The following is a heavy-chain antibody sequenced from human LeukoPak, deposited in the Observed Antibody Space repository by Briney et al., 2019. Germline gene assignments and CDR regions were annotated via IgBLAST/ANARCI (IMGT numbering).Heavy chain of an antibody. V-gene: IGHV3-7*01. D-gene: IGHD2-2*01. CDR3: ARDFSAQVPVTINDNWFDP. Sequence: PGGSLRLSCAASGFTFRSYWMSWLRQAPGKGPEWVANIRRGGSEKYYMDSVKGRFTISRDNAKKSLFLQMNSLRADDTAMYYCARDFSAQVPVTINDNWFDPWGQGTVDSVST. J-gene: IGHJ5*02. CDR2: IRRGGSEK. CDR1: GFTFRSYW.